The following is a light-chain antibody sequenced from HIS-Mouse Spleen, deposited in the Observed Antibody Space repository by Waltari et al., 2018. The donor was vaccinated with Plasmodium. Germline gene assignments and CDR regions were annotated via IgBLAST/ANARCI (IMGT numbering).Light chain of an antibody. Sequence: EIVLTQSPATLSLSPGERATLSCRASQSVSSYLAWYQQKPGPAPRLLIYDASNRATGIPARFSCSGACTDFTLTISSLEPEDFAVYYCQQRSNWPPLTFGGGTKVEIK. CDR1: QSVSSY. V-gene: IGKV3-11*01. J-gene: IGKJ4*01. CDR2: DAS. CDR3: QQRSNWPPLT.